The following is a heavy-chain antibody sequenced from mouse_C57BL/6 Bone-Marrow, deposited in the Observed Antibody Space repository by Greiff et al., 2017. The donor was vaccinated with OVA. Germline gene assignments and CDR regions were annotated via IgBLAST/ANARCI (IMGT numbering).Heavy chain of an antibody. D-gene: IGHD2-3*01. CDR3: ARGWLLHAMDY. Sequence: EVQLQESGGGLVKPGGSLKLSCAASGFTFSSYTMSWVRQTPEKRLEWVATISGGGGNTYYPDSVKGRFTISRDNAKNTLYLQMSSLRSEDTALYYCARGWLLHAMDYWGQGTSVTVSS. V-gene: IGHV5-9*01. CDR1: GFTFSSYT. CDR2: ISGGGGNT. J-gene: IGHJ4*01.